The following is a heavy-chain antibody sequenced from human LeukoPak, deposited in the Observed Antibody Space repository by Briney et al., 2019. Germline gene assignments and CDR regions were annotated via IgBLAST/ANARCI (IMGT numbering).Heavy chain of an antibody. CDR3: TGGGLVRGSLHWFDP. CDR1: GDSVSSNNAG. D-gene: IGHD3-10*01. V-gene: IGHV6-1*01. Sequence: SQTLSLTCAISGDSVSSNNAGWNWIRQSPSRGLEWLGRIYYRSKWYIDYGISVKGRITISPDTSKNQFSLQLNSATHEDTAVYYCTGGGLVRGSLHWFDPWGQGTLVTVSP. CDR2: IYYRSKWYI. J-gene: IGHJ5*02.